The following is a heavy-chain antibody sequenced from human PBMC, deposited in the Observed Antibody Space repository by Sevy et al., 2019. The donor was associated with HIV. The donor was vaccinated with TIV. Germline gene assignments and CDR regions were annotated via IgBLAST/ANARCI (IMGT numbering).Heavy chain of an antibody. CDR2: ISGSSNYI. D-gene: IGHD6-19*01. J-gene: IGHJ3*02. V-gene: IGHV3-21*06. CDR3: ARSGLAWDAFDI. Sequence: GGSLRLFCTTSSFTFTTFAMNWVRQSPGKGLEWVSYISGSSNYIYYADSVKGRFTISRDNAKNSLYLQMTSLGGEDTAVYYCARSGLAWDAFDIWGRGTMVTVSS. CDR1: SFTFTTFA.